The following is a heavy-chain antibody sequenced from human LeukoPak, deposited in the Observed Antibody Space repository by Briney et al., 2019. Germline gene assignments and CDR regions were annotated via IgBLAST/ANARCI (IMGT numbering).Heavy chain of an antibody. D-gene: IGHD3-10*01. CDR2: IYYSGST. CDR1: GGSISSYY. J-gene: IGHJ4*02. CDR3: ATTDYYGSGSYSY. V-gene: IGHV4-59*08. Sequence: SETLSLTCTVSGGSISSYYWSWIRQPPGKGLEWIGYIYYSGSTNYNPSLKSRVTISVDTSKNQFSLKLSSVTAADTAVYYCATTDYYGSGSYSYWGQGTLVTVSS.